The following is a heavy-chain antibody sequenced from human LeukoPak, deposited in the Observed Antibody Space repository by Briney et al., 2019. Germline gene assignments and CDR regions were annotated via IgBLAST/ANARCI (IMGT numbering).Heavy chain of an antibody. V-gene: IGHV4-59*01. Sequence: SETLSLTCTVSGGSMSGYYWSWIRQPPGKGLEWIGYIHHSGTTNYNPSLKSRVTISLDTSRNQFSLKLRSVTTADTAVYYCARRRVYSGSGEFDFWGQGTLVTVSS. CDR3: ARRRVYSGSGEFDF. D-gene: IGHD5-12*01. CDR2: IHHSGTT. J-gene: IGHJ4*02. CDR1: GGSMSGYY.